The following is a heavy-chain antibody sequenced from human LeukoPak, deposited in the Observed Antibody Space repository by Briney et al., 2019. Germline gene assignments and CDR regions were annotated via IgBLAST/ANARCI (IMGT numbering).Heavy chain of an antibody. Sequence: GGSLRLSCAASGFTFSSYAMSWVRQAPGKGLEWVSAIRGSGGGTNYGDSVKGRFTISRDNSKNTLYLQMNSLRAEDTAVYYCCRGGFDYWGQGTLVTVSS. J-gene: IGHJ4*02. CDR1: GFTFSSYA. CDR2: IRGSGGGT. CDR3: CRGGFDY. V-gene: IGHV3-23*01.